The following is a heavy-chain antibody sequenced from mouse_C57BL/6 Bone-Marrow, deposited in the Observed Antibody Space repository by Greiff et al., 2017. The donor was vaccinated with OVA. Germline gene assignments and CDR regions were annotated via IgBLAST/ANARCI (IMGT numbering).Heavy chain of an antibody. D-gene: IGHD2-3*01. Sequence: ESGPGMVKPSQSLSLTCTVTGYSITSGYDWHWIRHFPGNKLEWMGYISYSGSTNYNPSLKSRISITHDTSKNHFFLKLNSVTTEDTATYYCAREGTYDGYDYFDYWGQGTTLTVSS. V-gene: IGHV3-1*01. CDR3: AREGTYDGYDYFDY. CDR1: GYSITSGYD. CDR2: ISYSGST. J-gene: IGHJ2*01.